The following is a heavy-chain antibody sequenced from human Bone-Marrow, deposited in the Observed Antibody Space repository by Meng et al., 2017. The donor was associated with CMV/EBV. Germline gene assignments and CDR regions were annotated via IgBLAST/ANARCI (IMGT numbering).Heavy chain of an antibody. CDR1: GFTVSSNY. J-gene: IGHJ4*02. Sequence: GGSLRLSCAASGFTVSSNYMSWVRQAPGKGLEWVSVIYSGGSTYYADSVKGRFTISRDNSKNSLYLQMNSLRAEDTAVYYCEKVKGWTEPYYFDYWGQGTLVTVSS. CDR2: IYSGGST. CDR3: EKVKGWTEPYYFDY. D-gene: IGHD6-19*01. V-gene: IGHV3-66*02.